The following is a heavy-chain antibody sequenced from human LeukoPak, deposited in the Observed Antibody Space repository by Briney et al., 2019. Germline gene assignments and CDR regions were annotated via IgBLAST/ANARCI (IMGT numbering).Heavy chain of an antibody. CDR2: IYYSGST. V-gene: IGHV4-59*01. CDR1: GGSISSYY. D-gene: IGHD6-19*01. CDR3: ARDGGSGWRNWFDP. J-gene: IGHJ5*02. Sequence: MASETLSLTCTVSGGSISSYYWSWIRQPPGKGLEWIGYIYYSGSTNYNPSLKSRVTISVDTSKNQFSLKLSSVTAADTAVYYCARDGGSGWRNWFDPWGQGTLVTVSS.